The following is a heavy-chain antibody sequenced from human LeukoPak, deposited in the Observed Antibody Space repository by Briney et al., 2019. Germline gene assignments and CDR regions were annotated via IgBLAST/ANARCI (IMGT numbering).Heavy chain of an antibody. Sequence: ASVKVSCKASGYTFTSYGISWVRQAPGQGLEWMGWISAYNGNTNYAQKLQGRVTMTTDTSTSTAYMELRSLRSDDTAVYYCARGTTLRFLEWIYYFDYWGQGTLVTVSS. CDR3: ARGTTLRFLEWIYYFDY. D-gene: IGHD3-3*01. J-gene: IGHJ4*02. CDR2: ISAYNGNT. CDR1: GYTFTSYG. V-gene: IGHV1-18*01.